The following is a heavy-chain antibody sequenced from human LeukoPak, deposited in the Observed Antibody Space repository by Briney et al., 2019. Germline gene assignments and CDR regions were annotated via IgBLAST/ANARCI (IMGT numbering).Heavy chain of an antibody. J-gene: IGHJ3*02. D-gene: IGHD6-13*01. CDR3: ARDWGSSWSQNAFDI. CDR1: GFIFSAYW. V-gene: IGHV3-7*03. CDR2: IHQHGSKQ. Sequence: GGSLRLSCTTSGFIFSAYWMAWVRQARGKGGEGVATIHQHGSKQNYVDSVKGRFTIPRDNAKNSVFLQMNSLRAEDTALYYCARDWGSSWSQNAFDIWGQGTMVTVSS.